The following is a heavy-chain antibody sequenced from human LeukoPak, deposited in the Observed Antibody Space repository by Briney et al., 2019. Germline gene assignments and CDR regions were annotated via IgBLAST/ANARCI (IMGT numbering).Heavy chain of an antibody. Sequence: AGGSLRLSCVASVLTVSNHWMSWVRQAPGKGLEWVANIREERGQEYYVDSVKGRFTISKNSAKNSLYLQMNTLRVEDTAMYYCASLDTAKQPLANHWGQGTLVTVSS. CDR1: VLTVSNHW. D-gene: IGHD5-18*01. CDR3: ASLDTAKQPLANH. V-gene: IGHV3-7*03. CDR2: IREERGQE. J-gene: IGHJ5*02.